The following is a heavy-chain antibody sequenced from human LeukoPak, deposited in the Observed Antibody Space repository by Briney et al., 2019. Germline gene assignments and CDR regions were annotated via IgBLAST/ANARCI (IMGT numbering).Heavy chain of an antibody. Sequence: GGSLRLSCAASGFTVSSKYMSWVRQAPGKGLEWVSSISSSSSYIYYADSVKGRFTISRDNSKNSLYLQMNSLRAEDTAVYYCTREDDSSGSGLDYWGQGTLVTVSS. J-gene: IGHJ4*02. CDR3: TREDDSSGSGLDY. V-gene: IGHV3-21*01. D-gene: IGHD3-22*01. CDR2: ISSSSSYI. CDR1: GFTVSSKY.